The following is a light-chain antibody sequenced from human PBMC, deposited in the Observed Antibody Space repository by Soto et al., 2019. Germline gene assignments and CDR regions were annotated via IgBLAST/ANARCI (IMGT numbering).Light chain of an antibody. V-gene: IGKV3-11*01. CDR3: QQYGSSPSIN. J-gene: IGKJ5*01. Sequence: VLTQSPATLSLSPGERATLSCSASLNVNSYLAWYQQKPGQAPRLVIYDASNRAPGIPARFSGSGSGKDFTLTISSLEPEDFAVYYCQQYGSSPSINFGKGTRLEIK. CDR2: DAS. CDR1: LNVNSY.